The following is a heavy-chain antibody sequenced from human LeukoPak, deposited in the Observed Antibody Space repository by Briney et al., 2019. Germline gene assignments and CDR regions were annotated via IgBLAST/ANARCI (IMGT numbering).Heavy chain of an antibody. CDR3: ARDFDYGDYIDF. V-gene: IGHV3-48*04. D-gene: IGHD4-17*01. J-gene: IGHJ4*02. CDR1: GFTFGTYT. CDR2: ISSGGITI. Sequence: PGGSLRLSCAASGFTFGTYTFNWVRQAPGKGLEWLSYISSGGITIFYADSVKGRFTISRDNAKNSLYLHMNSLKAEDTAVYYCARDFDYGDYIDFWGQGTLVTVSS.